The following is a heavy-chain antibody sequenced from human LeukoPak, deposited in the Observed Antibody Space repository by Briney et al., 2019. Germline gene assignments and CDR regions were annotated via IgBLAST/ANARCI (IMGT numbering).Heavy chain of an antibody. Sequence: ASVKVSCGASGYTFTGYYMHWVRQAPGQGLEWMGWINPNSGGTNYAQKFQGRVTMTRDTSISTAYMELSRLRSDDTAVYYCAREGSTADSSFDIWGQGTMVTVSS. J-gene: IGHJ3*02. CDR2: INPNSGGT. V-gene: IGHV1-2*02. CDR3: AREGSTADSSFDI. CDR1: GYTFTGYY. D-gene: IGHD3-22*01.